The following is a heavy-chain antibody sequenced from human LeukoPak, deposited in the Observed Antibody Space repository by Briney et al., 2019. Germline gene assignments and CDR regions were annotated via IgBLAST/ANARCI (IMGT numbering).Heavy chain of an antibody. J-gene: IGHJ4*02. D-gene: IGHD5-12*01. V-gene: IGHV4-30-2*01. CDR3: AGGYSGYDATIPVDY. CDR1: GGSISSGGYS. Sequence: SETLSLTCAVSGGSISSGGYSWNWIRQPPGKGLEWIGYIYHTGNTFYNPSLKSRVTISVDRSKNQFSLKLSSVTAADTAVYYCAGGYSGYDATIPVDYWGQGTLVTVSS. CDR2: IYHTGNT.